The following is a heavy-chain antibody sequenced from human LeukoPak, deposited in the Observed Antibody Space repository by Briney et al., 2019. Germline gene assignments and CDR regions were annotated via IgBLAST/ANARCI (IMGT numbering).Heavy chain of an antibody. V-gene: IGHV3-7*03. J-gene: IGHJ5*02. D-gene: IGHD6-6*01. CDR1: GFTFSSSW. CDR3: ARDGPYSTSSTHPP. CDR2: IKQDGSEK. Sequence: GGTLRLSCAASGFTFSSSWMNWVRQAPGKGLEWVANIKQDGSEKYYVGSVKGRFTISRDNAKNSLYLQMDSLRAEDTAVYYCARDGPYSTSSTHPPWGQGTLVTVSS.